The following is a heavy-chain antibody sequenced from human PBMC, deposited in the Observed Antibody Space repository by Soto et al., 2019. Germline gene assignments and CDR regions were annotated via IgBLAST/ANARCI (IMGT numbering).Heavy chain of an antibody. V-gene: IGHV4-31*03. CDR1: GGSISSGGYY. J-gene: IGHJ4*02. Sequence: SETLSLTCTVSGGSISSGGYYWSWIRQHPGKGLEWIGYIYYSGSTYYNPSLKSRVTISVDTSKNQFSLQMSSLRAEDTAVYYCARTGRWLQFEDYWGQGTLVTVSS. D-gene: IGHD5-12*01. CDR3: ARTGRWLQFEDY. CDR2: IYYSGST.